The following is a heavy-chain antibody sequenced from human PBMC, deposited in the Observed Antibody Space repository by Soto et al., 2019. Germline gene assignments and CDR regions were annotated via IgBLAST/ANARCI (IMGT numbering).Heavy chain of an antibody. V-gene: IGHV3-30*18. D-gene: IGHD6-19*01. CDR2: ISYDGSLI. CDR1: GFTFSSYG. CDR3: AKEHTRHNSGWVFDF. J-gene: IGHJ4*02. Sequence: QVQLVESGGGVVQPGGSLRLSCAASGFTFSSYGIQWVRQAPGKGLEWVAVISYDGSLIYYADSVKGRFTISRDNSKNTLYLQMNSLRVEDTAVYYCAKEHTRHNSGWVFDFWGQGALVTVSP.